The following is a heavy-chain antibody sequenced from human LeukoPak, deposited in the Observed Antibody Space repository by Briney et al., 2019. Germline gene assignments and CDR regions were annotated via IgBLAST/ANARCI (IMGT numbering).Heavy chain of an antibody. Sequence: SQTLSLTCTVSGGSISSGSYYWSWIRQPAGKGLEWIGRIYTSGSTNYNPSLKSRVAMSLDTSKNQFSLKLNSVTAADTAVYYCARVLGCSGGSCYSVFDYWGQGTLVTVSS. CDR3: ARVLGCSGGSCYSVFDY. D-gene: IGHD2-15*01. J-gene: IGHJ4*02. CDR2: IYTSGST. CDR1: GGSISSGSYY. V-gene: IGHV4-61*02.